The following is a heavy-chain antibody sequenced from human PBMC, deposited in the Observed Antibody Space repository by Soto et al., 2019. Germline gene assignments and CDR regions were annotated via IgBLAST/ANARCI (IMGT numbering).Heavy chain of an antibody. CDR2: IYPGDSDT. V-gene: IGHV5-51*01. CDR1: GYSFTSYW. CDR3: ARGDCSGGSCYPYYFAY. D-gene: IGHD2-15*01. Sequence: LGESLKISCKGSGYSFTSYWIGWVRQMPGKGLEWMGIIYPGDSDTRYSPSFQGQVTISADKSISTAYLQWSSLKASDTAMYYCARGDCSGGSCYPYYFAYWGQGTLVTVSS. J-gene: IGHJ4*02.